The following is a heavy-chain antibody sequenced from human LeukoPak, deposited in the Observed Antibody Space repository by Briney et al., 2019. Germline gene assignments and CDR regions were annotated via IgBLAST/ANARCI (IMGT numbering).Heavy chain of an antibody. Sequence: PGGSLRLSCAASGFTFSSYAMSWVRQAPGKGLEWVSATSGSGVSTYYADSVKGRFTISRDNSKNTLYLQMNSLRAEDTAVYYCAKHFCTGLDCSLFDSWGQGTLVTVSS. CDR1: GFTFSSYA. CDR2: TSGSGVST. CDR3: AKHFCTGLDCSLFDS. D-gene: IGHD3/OR15-3a*01. V-gene: IGHV3-23*01. J-gene: IGHJ4*02.